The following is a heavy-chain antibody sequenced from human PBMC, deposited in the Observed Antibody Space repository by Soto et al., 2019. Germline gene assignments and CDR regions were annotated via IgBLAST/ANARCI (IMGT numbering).Heavy chain of an antibody. D-gene: IGHD2-15*01. J-gene: IGHJ6*02. CDR2: IKTRDEGETT. Sequence: EVQLVDSGGGLVKPGGSLRLSCEASGFSVSNAWMNWVRQAPGKGLEWVGRIKTRDEGETTNYAAPVKGRFTISRDDSKNTLYLQMNSLKTGDTAVYYCTTGSVEGFWGQGTTVTVSS. CDR3: TTGSVEGF. V-gene: IGHV3-15*07. CDR1: GFSVSNAW.